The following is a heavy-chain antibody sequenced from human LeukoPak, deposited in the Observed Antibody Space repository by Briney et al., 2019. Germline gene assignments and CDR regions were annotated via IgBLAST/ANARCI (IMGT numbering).Heavy chain of an antibody. J-gene: IGHJ4*02. V-gene: IGHV1-69*04. CDR3: ARGSRGDGYTSY. Sequence: GASVKVSCKASGYTFTSYAINWVRQAPGQGLGWMGRIIPILGLTNNAQKFQDRVTISADKFTPTVYMELSSLESEDTAVYYCARGSRGDGYTSYWGQGTLVTVSS. CDR2: IIPILGLT. D-gene: IGHD5-24*01. CDR1: GYTFTSYA.